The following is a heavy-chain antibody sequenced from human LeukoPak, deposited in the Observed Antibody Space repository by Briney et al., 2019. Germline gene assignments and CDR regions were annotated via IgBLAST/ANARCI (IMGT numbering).Heavy chain of an antibody. D-gene: IGHD3-10*01. CDR3: ATDLTTGMVRGVHWMDV. J-gene: IGHJ6*04. V-gene: IGHV1-24*01. CDR1: GYTLTELS. CDR2: FDPEDGET. Sequence: GASVKVSCKVSGYTLTELSMHWVRQAPGKGLEWMGGFDPEDGETIYAQKFQGRVTMTEDTSTDTAYMELSSLRSEDTAVYYCATDLTTGMVRGVHWMDVWGKGTTVTVSS.